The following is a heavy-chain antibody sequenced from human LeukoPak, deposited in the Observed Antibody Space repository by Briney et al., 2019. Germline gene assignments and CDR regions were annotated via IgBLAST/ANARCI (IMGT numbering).Heavy chain of an antibody. CDR1: GFTFSSYA. J-gene: IGHJ4*02. V-gene: IGHV3-30*01. CDR2: ISYDGSNK. Sequence: PGGSLRLSCAASGFTFSSYAMHWVRQAPGKGLEWVAVISYDGSNKYYADSVKGRFTISRDNSKNTLYLQMNTLRAEDTAVYYCARDPRPFPITAIDYWGQGTLVTVSS. CDR3: ARDPRPFPITAIDY. D-gene: IGHD1-1*01.